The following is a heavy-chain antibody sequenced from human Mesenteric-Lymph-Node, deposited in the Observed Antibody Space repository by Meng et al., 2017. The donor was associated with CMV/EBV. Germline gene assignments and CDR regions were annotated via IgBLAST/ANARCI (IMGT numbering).Heavy chain of an antibody. CDR3: ARDVAAKNFDFWSGYNNWFDP. J-gene: IGHJ5*02. CDR1: GGSISSYY. Sequence: GSLRLSCTVSGGSISSYYWSWIRQPPGKALEWIGYIYYSGSTNYNPSLKSRVTISVDTSKNQFSLKLSSVTAADTAVYYCARDVAAKNFDFWSGYNNWFDPWGQGILVTVSS. CDR2: IYYSGST. D-gene: IGHD3-3*01. V-gene: IGHV4-59*12.